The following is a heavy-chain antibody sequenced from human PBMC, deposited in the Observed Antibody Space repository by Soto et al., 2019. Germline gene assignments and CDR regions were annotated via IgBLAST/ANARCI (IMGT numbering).Heavy chain of an antibody. V-gene: IGHV3-23*01. D-gene: IGHD3-10*01. Sequence: PGGSLRLSCAASGFTFSNYAMTWVRQAPGKGLEWVSAIRSTGDTTYYADSVKGRFTISRDNSKNTLFLQMNSLRAEDTAVYYCAYYGSGSYYYFDHWGQGTLVTVSS. CDR3: AYYGSGSYYYFDH. J-gene: IGHJ4*02. CDR2: IRSTGDTT. CDR1: GFTFSNYA.